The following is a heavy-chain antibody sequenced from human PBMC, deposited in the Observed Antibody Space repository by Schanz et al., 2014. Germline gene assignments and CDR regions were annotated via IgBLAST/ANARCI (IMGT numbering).Heavy chain of an antibody. J-gene: IGHJ6*02. CDR2: IYYSGST. D-gene: IGHD2-8*02. CDR3: ARDSLRGATGGYGMDV. Sequence: QLQLQESGPGLVKPSETLSLTCTVSGGSISSSNYYWGWIRQPPGKGLEWIESIYYSGSTYYNPSLKSRVTISVDTSKNQFSLKVRSVTAADTAVYYCARDSLRGATGGYGMDVWGQGTTVTVSS. CDR1: GGSISSSNYY. V-gene: IGHV4-39*07.